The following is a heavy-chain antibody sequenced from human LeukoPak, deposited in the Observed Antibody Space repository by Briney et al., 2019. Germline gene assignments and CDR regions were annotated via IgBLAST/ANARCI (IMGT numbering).Heavy chain of an antibody. V-gene: IGHV3-30*04. CDR3: ASGIRGSYYFDY. J-gene: IGHJ4*02. CDR2: ISYDGSNK. Sequence: GGSLRLSCAASGFTFSSYAMHWVRQAPGKGLEWVAVISYDGSNKYYADSVKGRFTISRDNAKNSLYLQMNSLRAEDTAVYYCASGIRGSYYFDYWGQGTLVTVSS. D-gene: IGHD1-26*01. CDR1: GFTFSSYA.